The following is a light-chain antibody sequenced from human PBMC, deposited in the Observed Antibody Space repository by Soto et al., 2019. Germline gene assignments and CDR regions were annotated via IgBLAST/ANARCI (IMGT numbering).Light chain of an antibody. V-gene: IGKV3-20*01. CDR1: QSVSSSS. CDR2: GAS. J-gene: IGKJ2*01. Sequence: EIVLTQSPGTLYLSPGERATLSCSARQSVSSSSLAWDQQKPGQAPRLLIDGASSRATGIPDRFSGSGSGTDFTLTISRLEPEDFAVYYCQQYGSSPTYTFGQGNKLEIK. CDR3: QQYGSSPTYT.